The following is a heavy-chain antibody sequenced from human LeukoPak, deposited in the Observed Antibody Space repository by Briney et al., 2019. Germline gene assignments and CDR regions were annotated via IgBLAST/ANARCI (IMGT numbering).Heavy chain of an antibody. Sequence: GGSLRLSCAASGFTFRSYGMSWVRQAPGKGLEWVSATSGSGGSTYYADSVKGRFTISRDNSKNTLYLQMNSLRAEDTAVYFCAKTPQYSSGCYVFDYWGQGTLVTVSS. D-gene: IGHD6-19*01. CDR1: GFTFRSYG. CDR3: AKTPQYSSGCYVFDY. V-gene: IGHV3-23*01. CDR2: TSGSGGST. J-gene: IGHJ4*02.